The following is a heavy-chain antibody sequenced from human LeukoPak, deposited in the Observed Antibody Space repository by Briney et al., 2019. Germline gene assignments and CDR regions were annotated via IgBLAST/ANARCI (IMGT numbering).Heavy chain of an antibody. CDR2: IYPGDSDT. Sequence: GESLKISCKGSGYSFTSYWVGWVRQMPGKGLEWMGIIYPGDSDTRYSPSFQGQVTISADKSISTAYLQWSSLKASDTAMYYCASATYGSGTHWWDAFDIWGQGTMVTVSS. V-gene: IGHV5-51*01. CDR3: ASATYGSGTHWWDAFDI. CDR1: GYSFTSYW. J-gene: IGHJ3*02. D-gene: IGHD3-10*01.